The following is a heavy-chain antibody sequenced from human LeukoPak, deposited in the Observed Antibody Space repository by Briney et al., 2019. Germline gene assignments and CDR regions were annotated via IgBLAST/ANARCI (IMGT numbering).Heavy chain of an antibody. V-gene: IGHV3-33*01. Sequence: GGSLRLSCAASGFTFSSYGMHWVRQAPGKGLEWVAVIWYDGSNKYYADSVKGRFTISRDNSKNTLYLQMNSLRAEDTAVYYCARDRVVYGVLREAFDIWGRGTMVTVSS. CDR3: ARDRVVYGVLREAFDI. CDR1: GFTFSSYG. D-gene: IGHD4-17*01. J-gene: IGHJ3*02. CDR2: IWYDGSNK.